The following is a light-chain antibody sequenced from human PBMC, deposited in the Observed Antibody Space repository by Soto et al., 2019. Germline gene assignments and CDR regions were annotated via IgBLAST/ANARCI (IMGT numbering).Light chain of an antibody. V-gene: IGKV1-5*03. CDR1: QSISDW. Sequence: DIQMTQSPSTLSASVGDRVTITCRASQSISDWLAWYQQKPGKGPKLLIYRASHLENGVTSRFSGGGFGTEFSLTISSLQPDDFATYYCQQYSNYWTFGQGTKVEIK. CDR2: RAS. CDR3: QQYSNYWT. J-gene: IGKJ1*01.